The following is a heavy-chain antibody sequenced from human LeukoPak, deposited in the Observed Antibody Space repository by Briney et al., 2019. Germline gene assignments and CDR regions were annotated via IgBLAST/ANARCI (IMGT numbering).Heavy chain of an antibody. J-gene: IGHJ6*03. CDR2: IRYDGSYK. D-gene: IGHD4-17*01. Sequence: GGSLRLSCASSGFTFSSYGMHWVRQAPGQGLEWVAFIRYDGSYKYYADSVKGRFTISRDNSKNTLYLQMNSLRSDDTAVYYCARGPRNYGDYGLDYPEPYYYYYMDVWGKGTTVTISS. V-gene: IGHV3-30*02. CDR1: GFTFSSYG. CDR3: ARGPRNYGDYGLDYPEPYYYYYMDV.